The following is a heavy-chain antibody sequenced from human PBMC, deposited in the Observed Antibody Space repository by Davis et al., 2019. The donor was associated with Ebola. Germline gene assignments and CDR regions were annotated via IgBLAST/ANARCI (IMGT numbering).Heavy chain of an antibody. CDR3: ARAIASASGY. Sequence: MPSETLSLTCTVSGGSISSGGYYWSWIRQPPGKGLEWIGEINDSGSTNYNPSLKSRVTISVDTSKNQFSLKLTSVTAADTAVYYCARAIASASGYWGQGTQVTVSS. CDR1: GGSISSGGYY. V-gene: IGHV4-39*07. J-gene: IGHJ4*02. D-gene: IGHD6-13*01. CDR2: INDSGST.